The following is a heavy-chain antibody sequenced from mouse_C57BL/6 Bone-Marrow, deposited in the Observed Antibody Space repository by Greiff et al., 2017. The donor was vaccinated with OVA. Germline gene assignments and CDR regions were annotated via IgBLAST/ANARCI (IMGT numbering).Heavy chain of an antibody. D-gene: IGHD1-1*01. CDR1: GFTFSDFY. CDR3: ARDALLLPYFDV. CDR2: SRNKANDYTT. V-gene: IGHV7-1*01. J-gene: IGHJ1*03. Sequence: EVQGVESGGGLVQSGRSLRLSCATSGFTFSDFYMEWVRQAPGKGLEWIAASRNKANDYTTEYSASVKGRFIVSRDTSQSILYLQMNALRAEDTAIYYCARDALLLPYFDVWGTGTTVTVSS.